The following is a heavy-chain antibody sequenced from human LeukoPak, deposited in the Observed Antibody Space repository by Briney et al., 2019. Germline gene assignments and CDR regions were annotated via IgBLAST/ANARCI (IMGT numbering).Heavy chain of an antibody. CDR3: ARLSGIVGATGAFDI. D-gene: IGHD1-26*01. CDR2: IYPGDSDT. V-gene: IGHV5-51*01. J-gene: IGHJ6*04. Sequence: GESLQISCKGSGYNFTSYWIGWVRQLPGKGLEGMGIIYPGDSDTRYSPSCQGQVTISADKSISTAYLQWSSLKASDTAMYYCARLSGIVGATGAFDIWGKGTTVTISS. CDR1: GYNFTSYW.